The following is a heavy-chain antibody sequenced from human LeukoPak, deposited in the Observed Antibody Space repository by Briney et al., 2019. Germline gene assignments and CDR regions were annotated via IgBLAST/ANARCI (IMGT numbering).Heavy chain of an antibody. D-gene: IGHD3-3*01. CDR3: AKEGRWDYDFWSGYYGNYFDY. Sequence: GGSLRLSCAASGFTFSSYWMHWVRQAPGKGLVWVSRINTDGSSTTYADSVKGRFTISRDNAKNTLYLQMNSLRAEDTAVYYCAKEGRWDYDFWSGYYGNYFDYWGQGTLVTVSS. V-gene: IGHV3-74*01. CDR2: INTDGSST. J-gene: IGHJ4*02. CDR1: GFTFSSYW.